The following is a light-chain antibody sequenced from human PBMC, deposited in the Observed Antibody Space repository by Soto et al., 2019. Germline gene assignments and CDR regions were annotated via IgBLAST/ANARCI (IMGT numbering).Light chain of an antibody. CDR3: QQSSSTPWT. V-gene: IGKV1-39*01. CDR2: AAS. J-gene: IGKJ1*01. CDR1: HSIXXY. Sequence: DIQLTQSPSSLSASVRDSVTITCRASHSIXXYFNWYQQKPGRAPNLLISAASRLQSGVPSRFSGSGSGTDFTLTISSLQPEDFATYYCQQSSSTPWTFGQGTKVDSK.